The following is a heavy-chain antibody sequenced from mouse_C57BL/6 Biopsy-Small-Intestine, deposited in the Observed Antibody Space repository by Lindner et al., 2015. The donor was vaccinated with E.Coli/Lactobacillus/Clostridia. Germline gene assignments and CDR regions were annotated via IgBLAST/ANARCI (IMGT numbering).Heavy chain of an antibody. CDR1: GYSITSDY. Sequence: VQLQESGPGLAKPSQTLSLTCSVTGYSITSDYWSWIRKFPGNKLEYMGYISYSGSTYYNPSLKSRISITRDTSKNQYYLQLNSVTTEDTATYYCARYPGNLYAMDYWGQGTSVTVSS. V-gene: IGHV3-8*01. CDR2: ISYSGST. CDR3: ARYPGNLYAMDY. D-gene: IGHD2-1*01. J-gene: IGHJ4*01.